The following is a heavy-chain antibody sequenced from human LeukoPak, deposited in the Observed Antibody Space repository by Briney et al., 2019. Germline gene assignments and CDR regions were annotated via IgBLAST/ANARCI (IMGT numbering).Heavy chain of an antibody. D-gene: IGHD3-22*01. Sequence: PGGSLRLSCAASGFTFSSYAMHWVRQAPGKGLEWVAVISYDGSNKYYADSVKGRFTISRDNSKNTLYLQMNSLRAEDTAVYYCARPNYYDSSGQDPAFDIWGQGTMVAVSS. CDR2: ISYDGSNK. V-gene: IGHV3-30-3*01. CDR1: GFTFSSYA. CDR3: ARPNYYDSSGQDPAFDI. J-gene: IGHJ3*02.